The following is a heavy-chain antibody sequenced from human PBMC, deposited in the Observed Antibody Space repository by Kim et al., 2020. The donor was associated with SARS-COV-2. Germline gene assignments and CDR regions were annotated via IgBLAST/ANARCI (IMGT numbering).Heavy chain of an antibody. CDR1: GFTFSIHA. Sequence: GGSLRLSCAASGFTFSIHAMSWVRQAPGKGLEWVSTISGSGGSTYYADSVKGRFTISRDNSRKTLYLQMNSLRAEDTAVYYCAKSETSGYYYYFDYWGQGTLVTVST. J-gene: IGHJ4*02. CDR2: ISGSGGST. CDR3: AKSETSGYYYYFDY. D-gene: IGHD3-22*01. V-gene: IGHV3-23*01.